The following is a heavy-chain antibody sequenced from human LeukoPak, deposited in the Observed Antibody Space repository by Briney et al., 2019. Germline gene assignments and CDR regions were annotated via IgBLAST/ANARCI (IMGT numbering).Heavy chain of an antibody. V-gene: IGHV4-59*01. CDR3: ARVGSGSWYDY. Sequence: SETLSLTCTVSGGSISSYYCSWIRQPPGKALEWIGYIYYSGSTNYNPSLKSRVTISVDTSKNQFSLKLSSVTAADTAVYYCARVGSGSWYDYWGQGTLVTVSS. CDR1: GGSISSYY. J-gene: IGHJ4*02. D-gene: IGHD6-13*01. CDR2: IYYSGST.